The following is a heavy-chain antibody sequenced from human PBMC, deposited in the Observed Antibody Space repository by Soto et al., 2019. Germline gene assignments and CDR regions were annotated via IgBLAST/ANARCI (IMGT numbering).Heavy chain of an antibody. CDR3: ARESYDSNGFYNWFDP. J-gene: IGHJ5*02. V-gene: IGHV3-33*01. CDR2: IWYDGSNK. Sequence: GGSLRLSCAASGFTFSSYGMHWVRQAPGKGLEWVAVIWYDGSNKYYADSVKGRFTISRDNSKNTLYLQMNSLRAEDTAVYYCARESYDSNGFYNWFDPWGQGTLVTVSS. CDR1: GFTFSSYG. D-gene: IGHD3-22*01.